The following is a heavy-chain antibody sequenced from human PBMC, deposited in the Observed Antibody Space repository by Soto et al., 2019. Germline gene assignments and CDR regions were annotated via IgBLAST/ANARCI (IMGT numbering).Heavy chain of an antibody. D-gene: IGHD3-10*01. Sequence: ASVKVSCKASGYTFTSYYMHWVRQAPGQGLEWMGIINPSGGSTSYAQKFQGRVTMTRDTSTSTVYMELSSLRSEDTAVYYCTRIYGSGLPGGYWGQGTLVTVSS. CDR2: INPSGGST. CDR3: TRIYGSGLPGGY. J-gene: IGHJ4*02. CDR1: GYTFTSYY. V-gene: IGHV1-46*03.